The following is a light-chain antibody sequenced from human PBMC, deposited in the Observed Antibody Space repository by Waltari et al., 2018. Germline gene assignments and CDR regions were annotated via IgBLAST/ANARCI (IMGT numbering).Light chain of an antibody. V-gene: IGKV1-17*01. J-gene: IGKJ5*01. CDR1: QDIGND. CDR2: KAP. Sequence: DIQMTQSPSSLSASLGDRVTITCRASQDIGNDLGWYQQIPGKAPKRLIHKAPSFQSGVPSRFSGSGSGTEFTLTISSLQPEDFAIYYCLQHHSYPVTFGQGTRLEI. CDR3: LQHHSYPVT.